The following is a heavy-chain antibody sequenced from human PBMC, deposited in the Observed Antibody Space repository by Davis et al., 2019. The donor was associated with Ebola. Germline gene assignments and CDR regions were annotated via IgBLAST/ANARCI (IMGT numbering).Heavy chain of an antibody. CDR2: ISSSGSNI. Sequence: GGSLRLSCAASGFTFSDYYMSWIRQAPGRGLEWVSYISSSGSNIYYADSVKGRFTISRDKAKKSVYVQMNSLRAEDTAVYYCARDYSDDLYYYYYMDVWGKGTTVTVSS. CDR1: GFTFSDYY. CDR3: ARDYSDDLYYYYYMDV. J-gene: IGHJ6*03. V-gene: IGHV3-11*04. D-gene: IGHD4-11*01.